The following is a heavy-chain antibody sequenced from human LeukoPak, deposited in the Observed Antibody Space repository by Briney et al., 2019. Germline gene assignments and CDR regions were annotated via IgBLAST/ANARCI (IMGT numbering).Heavy chain of an antibody. CDR2: IRQDGSQK. Sequence: GGSLRLSCAASGFTFSSYWMSWVRQAPGKGLEWVATIRQDGSQKYYVDSVKGRFTISRDNAKNSLYLQMNSLRAEDTAVYYCARGGSGSYNYWGQGTLVTVSS. CDR1: GFTFSSYW. CDR3: ARGGSGSYNY. J-gene: IGHJ4*02. V-gene: IGHV3-7*01. D-gene: IGHD3-10*01.